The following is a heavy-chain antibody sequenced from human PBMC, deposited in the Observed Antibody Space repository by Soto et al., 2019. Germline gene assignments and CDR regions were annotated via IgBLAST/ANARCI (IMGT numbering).Heavy chain of an antibody. CDR3: AETTVTIRSYYYSMDV. D-gene: IGHD4-4*01. V-gene: IGHV1-58*02. Sequence: ASVKVSCKASGFTFTSSAMQWVRQARGQRLEWIGWIVVGSGNTNYAQKFQERVTITRDMSTSTAHMELSSLRSEDTAVYYCAETTVTIRSYYYSMDVWGKGTTVT. CDR1: GFTFTSSA. CDR2: IVVGSGNT. J-gene: IGHJ6*03.